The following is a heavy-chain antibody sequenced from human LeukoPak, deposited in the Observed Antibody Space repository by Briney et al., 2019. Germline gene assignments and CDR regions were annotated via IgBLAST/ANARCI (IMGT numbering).Heavy chain of an antibody. Sequence: ASVKVSCKASGYTFTGYYMHWVRQAPGQGLEWMGWINPNSGGTNYAQKLQGRVTMTTDTSTSTAYMELRSLRSDDTAVYYCARDGSGWYGGGDYWGQGTLVTVSS. V-gene: IGHV1-2*02. D-gene: IGHD6-19*01. J-gene: IGHJ4*02. CDR1: GYTFTGYY. CDR2: INPNSGGT. CDR3: ARDGSGWYGGGDY.